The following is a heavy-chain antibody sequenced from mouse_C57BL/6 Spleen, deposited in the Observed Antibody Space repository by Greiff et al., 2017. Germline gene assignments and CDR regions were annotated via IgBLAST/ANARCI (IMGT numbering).Heavy chain of an antibody. Sequence: EVQLQQSGAELVRPGASVKLSCTASGFNITDYYMHWVKQRPEQGLEWIGRIDPEDGDTEYAPKFQGKATMTADTSSNTAYLQLSSLTSEETAVYYCSTFYYDGSSYFAYWGQGTLVTVSA. CDR2: IDPEDGDT. D-gene: IGHD1-1*01. CDR3: STFYYDGSSYFAY. J-gene: IGHJ3*01. CDR1: GFNITDYY. V-gene: IGHV14-1*01.